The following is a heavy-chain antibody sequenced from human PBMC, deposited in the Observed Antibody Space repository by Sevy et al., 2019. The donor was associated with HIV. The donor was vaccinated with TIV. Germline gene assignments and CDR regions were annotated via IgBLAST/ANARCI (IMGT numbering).Heavy chain of an antibody. CDR1: GFIFNSYA. D-gene: IGHD3-3*01. J-gene: IGHJ4*02. CDR2: ISGHGGST. V-gene: IGHV3-23*01. Sequence: GSLRLSCAASGFIFNSYAMSWVRQAPGKGLEWVSTISGHGGSTYYADSVKGRFTISRDNSKNTLDLQMNSLRAEDTAVYYCAGGFWSGFDYWGQGSLVTVSS. CDR3: AGGFWSGFDY.